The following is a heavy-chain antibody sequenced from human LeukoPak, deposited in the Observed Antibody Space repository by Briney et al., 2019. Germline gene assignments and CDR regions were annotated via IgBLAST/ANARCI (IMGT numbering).Heavy chain of an antibody. V-gene: IGHV3-30*03. D-gene: IGHD1-26*01. CDR2: ISYDGSNK. CDR1: GFTFSSYG. Sequence: GGSLRLSCAVSGFTFSSYGMHWVRKAPGKGLEWVAVISYDGSNKYYADSVKGRFTISRDNSKNTLYLQMHSLRAEDTALYYCAREGWSGRNGEYLVGGMDVWAQGTTVTVSS. CDR3: AREGWSGRNGEYLVGGMDV. J-gene: IGHJ6*02.